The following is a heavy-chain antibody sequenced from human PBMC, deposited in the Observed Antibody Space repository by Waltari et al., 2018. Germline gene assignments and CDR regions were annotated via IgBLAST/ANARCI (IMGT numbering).Heavy chain of an antibody. V-gene: IGHV4-4*07. CDR3: ARIMGRGVRGGVLYYFDY. CDR1: GGSISSYY. D-gene: IGHD3-10*01. Sequence: QVQLQESGPGLVKPSETLSLTCTVSGGSISSYYWSWIRQPAGKGLEWIGRIYTSGSPNYNPSRKSRVTMSVDTSKNQFSLKLSSVTAADTAVYYCARIMGRGVRGGVLYYFDYWGQGTLVTVSS. J-gene: IGHJ4*02. CDR2: IYTSGSP.